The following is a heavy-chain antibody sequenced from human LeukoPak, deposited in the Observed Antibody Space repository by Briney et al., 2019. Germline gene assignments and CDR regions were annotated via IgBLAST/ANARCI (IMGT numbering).Heavy chain of an antibody. Sequence: GGSLRPSCAASGFTFTDAWMSWVRQAPGKGLESVGRIKSKADGGTADYAAPVKGRFTISRYDSKSTVYLQMNSLKTEDTAVYYCTAPGLYCSGGSCYFSYYYGMDLWGQGTTVTVSS. CDR1: GFTFTDAW. J-gene: IGHJ6*02. CDR3: TAPGLYCSGGSCYFSYYYGMDL. CDR2: IKSKADGGTA. V-gene: IGHV3-15*01. D-gene: IGHD2-15*01.